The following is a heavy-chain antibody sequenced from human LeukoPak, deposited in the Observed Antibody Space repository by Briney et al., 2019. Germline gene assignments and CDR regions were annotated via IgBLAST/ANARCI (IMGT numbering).Heavy chain of an antibody. CDR3: ASSPVVVAANPKY. V-gene: IGHV3-23*01. D-gene: IGHD2-15*01. CDR1: GFTFSSYA. CDR2: ISGSGGST. J-gene: IGHJ4*02. Sequence: GGSLRLSCAASGFTFSSYAMSWVRQAPGKGLEWVSAISGSGGSTYYADSVKGRFTISRDNSKNTLYLQMNSLRAEDTAVYYCASSPVVVAANPKYWGQRALGTASS.